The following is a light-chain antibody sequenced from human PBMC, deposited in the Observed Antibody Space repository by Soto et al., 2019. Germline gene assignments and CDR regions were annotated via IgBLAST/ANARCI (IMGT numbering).Light chain of an antibody. Sequence: QSALTQPASVSGSPGQSITISCTGTYSDVGTYNLVSWYQQHPGEAPKLLIYEDNKRPSGVSYRFSGSKSDNTASLTISGLLAEDEADYHCCSFAGSSSYVFGTGTKLTVL. V-gene: IGLV2-23*01. J-gene: IGLJ1*01. CDR2: EDN. CDR3: CSFAGSSSYV. CDR1: YSDVGTYNL.